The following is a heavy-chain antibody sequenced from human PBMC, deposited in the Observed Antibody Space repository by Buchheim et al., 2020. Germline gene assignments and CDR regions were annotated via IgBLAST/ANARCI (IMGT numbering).Heavy chain of an antibody. CDR3: ARSPPIFGAANWFDP. CDR2: INAGSGNI. V-gene: IGHV1-3*01. CDR1: GYTFTSYA. J-gene: IGHJ5*02. D-gene: IGHD3-3*01. Sequence: QVQIVQSGAEVKKPGASVRVSCKASGYTFTSYAVYWIRQAPGQRLEWMGWINAGSGNIKYSQKFQGRVTITRDTSASTAYMDLSSLRSEDTAIYYCARSPPIFGAANWFDPWGQGTL.